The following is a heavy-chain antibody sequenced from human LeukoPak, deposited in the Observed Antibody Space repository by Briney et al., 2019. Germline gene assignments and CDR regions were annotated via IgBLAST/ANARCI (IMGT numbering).Heavy chain of an antibody. CDR2: ISSSSSYI. J-gene: IGHJ3*02. CDR1: GGSISSSS. V-gene: IGHV3-21*01. D-gene: IGHD6-13*01. Sequence: PSETLSLTCTVSGGSISSSSYYWGWIRQPPGKGLEWVSSISSSSSYIYYADSVKGRFTISRDNAKNSLYLQMNSLRAEDTAVYYCARDLFGYNAFDIWGQGTMVTVSS. CDR3: ARDLFGYNAFDI.